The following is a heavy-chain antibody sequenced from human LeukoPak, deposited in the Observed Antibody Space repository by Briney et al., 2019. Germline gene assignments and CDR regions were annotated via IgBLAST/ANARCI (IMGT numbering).Heavy chain of an antibody. CDR1: GFTFSSYA. CDR3: ARSAMIVVVTTLDY. D-gene: IGHD3-22*01. Sequence: GRSLRLSCAASGFTFSSYAMHWVRQAPGKGLGWVAVISYDGSNKYYADSVKGRFTISRDNSKNTLYLQMNSLRAEDTAVYYCARSAMIVVVTTLDYWGQGTLVTVSS. CDR2: ISYDGSNK. J-gene: IGHJ4*02. V-gene: IGHV3-30-3*01.